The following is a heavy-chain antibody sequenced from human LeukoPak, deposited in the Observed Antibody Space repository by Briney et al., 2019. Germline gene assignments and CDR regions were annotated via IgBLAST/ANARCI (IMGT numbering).Heavy chain of an antibody. CDR3: AREESWSGSYGAFDI. Sequence: SENLSLTCAVYGGSFSGYYWSWFRQPPGKGLEWIGEINHSGSTNYNPSLKSRVTISVDTSKNQFSLKLSSVTAADTAVYYCAREESWSGSYGAFDIWGKGTMVTVSS. V-gene: IGHV4-34*01. CDR2: INHSGST. J-gene: IGHJ3*02. CDR1: GGSFSGYY. D-gene: IGHD1-26*01.